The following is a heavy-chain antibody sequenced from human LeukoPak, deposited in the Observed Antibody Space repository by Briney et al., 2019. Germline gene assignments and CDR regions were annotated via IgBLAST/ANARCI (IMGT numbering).Heavy chain of an antibody. D-gene: IGHD3-22*01. V-gene: IGHV1-2*02. J-gene: IGHJ4*02. CDR3: ARYDSSGYYSNY. CDR1: GYTFTGYY. Sequence: ASVKVSCKASGYTFTGYYMHWVRQAPGQGLEWMGWINPNSGGTNYAQKFQGRVTMTRDTSISTAYMELSRLRSDDTAVYYCARYDSSGYYSNYWGQGTLVTVSS. CDR2: INPNSGGT.